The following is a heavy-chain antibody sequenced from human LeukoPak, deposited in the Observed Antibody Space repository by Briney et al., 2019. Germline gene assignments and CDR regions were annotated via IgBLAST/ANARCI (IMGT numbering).Heavy chain of an antibody. CDR3: AKGMGVPRPGQFDY. V-gene: IGHV3-30*04. CDR2: ISYDGSNK. D-gene: IGHD3-16*01. CDR1: GFTFSSYA. Sequence: PGGSLRLSCAASGFTFSSYAMHWVRQAPGKGLEWVAVISYDGSNKYYADSVKGRFTISRDNSKNTLYLQMNSLRAEDTAVYYCAKGMGVPRPGQFDYWGQGTLVTVSS. J-gene: IGHJ4*02.